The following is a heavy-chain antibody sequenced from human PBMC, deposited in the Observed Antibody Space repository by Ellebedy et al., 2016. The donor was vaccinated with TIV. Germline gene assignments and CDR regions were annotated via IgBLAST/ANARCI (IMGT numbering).Heavy chain of an antibody. Sequence: AASVTVSCKASGYTFTSYGINWVRQAPGQGLEWMGWISTYNGNTNYAQNLQGRVTMTTDTSTSTAYMELRSLRSDDTAMYYCARAEQWLALYYFDYWGQGTLVTVSS. D-gene: IGHD6-19*01. V-gene: IGHV1-18*01. J-gene: IGHJ4*02. CDR1: GYTFTSYG. CDR2: ISTYNGNT. CDR3: ARAEQWLALYYFDY.